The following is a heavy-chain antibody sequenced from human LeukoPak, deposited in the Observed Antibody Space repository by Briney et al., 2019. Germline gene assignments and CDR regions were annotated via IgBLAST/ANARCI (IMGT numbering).Heavy chain of an antibody. J-gene: IGHJ4*02. V-gene: IGHV3-53*01. Sequence: GGSLRLSCAVSGITVSGKHMSWVRQAPGKGPEWVSITYGGGSTFFADSVKGRFTTSRDNSKNTVYLQMNTLRAEDTAVYYCARASDYRFEYWGQGTLVTVSS. CDR2: TYGGGST. CDR3: ARASDYRFEY. CDR1: GITVSGKH. D-gene: IGHD3-22*01.